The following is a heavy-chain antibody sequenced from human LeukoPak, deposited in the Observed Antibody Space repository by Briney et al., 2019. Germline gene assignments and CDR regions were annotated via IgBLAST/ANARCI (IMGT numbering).Heavy chain of an antibody. CDR3: ARDGPSLYYYDSSGYYLRPAGGEAANDY. J-gene: IGHJ4*02. Sequence: ASVKVSCKASGYTFTSYGISWVRQAPGQGLEWMGWISAYNGNTNYAQKLQGRVTMTTDTSTSTAYMELRGLRSDDTAVYYCARDGPSLYYYDSSGYYLRPAGGEAANDYWGQGTLVTVSS. CDR1: GYTFTSYG. D-gene: IGHD3-22*01. CDR2: ISAYNGNT. V-gene: IGHV1-18*01.